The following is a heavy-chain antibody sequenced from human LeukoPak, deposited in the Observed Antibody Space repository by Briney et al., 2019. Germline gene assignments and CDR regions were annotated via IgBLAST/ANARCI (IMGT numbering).Heavy chain of an antibody. CDR2: IWPSGST. V-gene: IGHV4-30-2*05. CDR1: GGSISSGPYF. CDR3: ARLKRPSGGHSFTRFDP. D-gene: IGHD4-23*01. J-gene: IGHJ5*02. Sequence: PSQTLSLTCSVSGGSISSGPYFWSWIRQSPGQGLEWIGYIWPSGSTNYNPSLKSQITISVDTSKNQFSLRLSSVTAADTAVYYCARLKRPSGGHSFTRFDPWGQGTLVTVSS.